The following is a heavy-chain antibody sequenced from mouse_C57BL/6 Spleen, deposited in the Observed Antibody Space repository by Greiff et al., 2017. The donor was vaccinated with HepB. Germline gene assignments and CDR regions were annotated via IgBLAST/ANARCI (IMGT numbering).Heavy chain of an antibody. CDR3: TRKGSSYVDY. CDR2: IDPENGDT. CDR1: GFNIKDDY. D-gene: IGHD1-1*01. J-gene: IGHJ2*01. Sequence: SGAELVRPGASVKLSCTASGFNIKDDYMHWVKQRPEQGLEWIGWIDPENGDTEYASKFQGKATITADTSSNTAYLQLSSLTSEDTAVYYCTRKGSSYVDYWGQGTTLTVSS. V-gene: IGHV14-4*01.